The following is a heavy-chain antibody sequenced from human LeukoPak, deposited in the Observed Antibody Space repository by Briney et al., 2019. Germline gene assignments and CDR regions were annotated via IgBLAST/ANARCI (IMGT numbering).Heavy chain of an antibody. CDR1: GFTVSSNY. Sequence: PGGSLRLSCAASGFTVSSNYMSWVRQAPGKGLEWVASISGGAGSTYYSDSVKGRFTISRDNSKNTLYLQMNSLRAEDTAVYYCAKSGDLFDYWGQGTLVTVSS. CDR2: ISGGAGST. D-gene: IGHD3-10*01. J-gene: IGHJ4*02. CDR3: AKSGDLFDY. V-gene: IGHV3-23*01.